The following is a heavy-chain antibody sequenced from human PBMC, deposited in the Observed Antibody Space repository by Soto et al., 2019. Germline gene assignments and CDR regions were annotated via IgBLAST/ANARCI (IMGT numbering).Heavy chain of an antibody. CDR1: GFTFSSYA. J-gene: IGHJ4*02. CDR2: ISGSGGST. Sequence: GGSLRLSCAASGFTFSSYAMSWVRQAPGKGLEWVSAISGSGGSTYYADSVKGRFTISRDNSKNTLYLQMNSLRAEDTAVYYCAKARIVVVVAALYYFDYWGQGTLVTVS. CDR3: AKARIVVVVAALYYFDY. V-gene: IGHV3-23*01. D-gene: IGHD2-15*01.